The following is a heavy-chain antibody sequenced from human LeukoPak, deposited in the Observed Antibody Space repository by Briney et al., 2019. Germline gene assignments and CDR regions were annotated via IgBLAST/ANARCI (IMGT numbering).Heavy chain of an antibody. D-gene: IGHD1-14*01. J-gene: IGHJ2*01. CDR2: IYYSGST. CDR3: ARNRGSGTFDWYFDL. CDR1: GGSISSSSYY. Sequence: SETLSLTCTVSGGSISSSSYYWGWIRQPPGKGLEWIGSIYYSGSTYYNPSLRSRPSISVDTSKNQFSLKLSSVTAADTAVYYCARNRGSGTFDWYFDLWGRGTLVTVSS. V-gene: IGHV4-39*07.